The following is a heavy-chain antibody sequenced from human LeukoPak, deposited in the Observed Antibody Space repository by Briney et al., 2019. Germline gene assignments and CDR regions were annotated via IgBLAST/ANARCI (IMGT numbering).Heavy chain of an antibody. CDR3: ARAVLGYSWVYDY. J-gene: IGHJ4*02. Sequence: GGSLRLSCVGSGFTFRIFAMNWVRQAPGKGLEWVSGISASGGNTHYTDSVKGRLTISRDNSKNMLYLQMNSLRVEDTAVYYCARAVLGYSWVYDYWGQGTLVTVSS. CDR2: ISASGGNT. V-gene: IGHV3-23*01. D-gene: IGHD5-18*01. CDR1: GFTFRIFA.